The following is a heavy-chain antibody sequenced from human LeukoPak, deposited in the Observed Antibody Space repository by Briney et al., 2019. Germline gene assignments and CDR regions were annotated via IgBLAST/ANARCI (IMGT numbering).Heavy chain of an antibody. CDR3: ARVPRGGLIDRWFDP. Sequence: SETLSLTCTVSGGSISSYYWSWIRQPPGKGLEWIGYIYYSGSTNYNPSLKSRVTISVDSSKNQFSLKLSSVTAADTAVYYCARVPRGGLIDRWFDPWGQGTLVTVSS. D-gene: IGHD3-10*01. V-gene: IGHV4-59*01. CDR2: IYYSGST. J-gene: IGHJ5*02. CDR1: GGSISSYY.